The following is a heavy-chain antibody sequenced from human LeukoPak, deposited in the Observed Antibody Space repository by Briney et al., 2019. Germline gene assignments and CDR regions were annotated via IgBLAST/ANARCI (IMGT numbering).Heavy chain of an antibody. Sequence: SETLSLTCAVSGGSISSSNWWSWVRQPPGKGLEGIGEIYHSGSTNYKPSLKSRVTISVDKSKNQFSLKLSSVTAADTAVYYCARVSYSSGWLGGLDYWGQGTLVTVSS. CDR1: GGSISSSNW. CDR2: IYHSGST. V-gene: IGHV4-4*02. CDR3: ARVSYSSGWLGGLDY. D-gene: IGHD6-19*01. J-gene: IGHJ4*02.